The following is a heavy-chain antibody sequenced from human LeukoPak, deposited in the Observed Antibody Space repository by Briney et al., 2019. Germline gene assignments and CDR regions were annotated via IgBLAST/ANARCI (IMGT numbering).Heavy chain of an antibody. V-gene: IGHV3-48*03. J-gene: IGHJ4*02. D-gene: IGHD3-10*01. Sequence: PRGSLRLSCAASGFTFSSYEMNWVRQAPGKGLEWVSYISSSGSTIYYADSVKGRFTISRDNAKNSLYLQMNSLRAEDTAVYYCAFVGTMVRGVPRAFDYWGQGTLVTVSS. CDR3: AFVGTMVRGVPRAFDY. CDR2: ISSSGSTI. CDR1: GFTFSSYE.